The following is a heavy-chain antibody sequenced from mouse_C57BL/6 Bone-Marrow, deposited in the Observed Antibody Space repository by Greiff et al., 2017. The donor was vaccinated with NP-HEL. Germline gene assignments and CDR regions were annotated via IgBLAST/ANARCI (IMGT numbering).Heavy chain of an antibody. CDR3: ASVGSNYAMDY. D-gene: IGHD1-1*01. CDR2: IYPGSGST. CDR1: GYTLTSYW. J-gene: IGHJ4*01. V-gene: IGHV1-55*01. Sequence: QVQLQQPGAELVKPGASVKMSCKASGYTLTSYWITWVKQRPGQGLEWIGDIYPGSGSTNYNEKFKSKATLTVDTSSSTAYMQLSSLTSEDSAVYYCASVGSNYAMDYWGQGTSVTVSS.